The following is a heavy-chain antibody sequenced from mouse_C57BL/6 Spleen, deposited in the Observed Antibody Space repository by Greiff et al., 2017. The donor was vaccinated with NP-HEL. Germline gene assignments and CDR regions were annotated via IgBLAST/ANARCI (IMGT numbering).Heavy chain of an antibody. Sequence: QVQLQQPGAELVMPGASVKLSCKASGYTFTSYWMHWVKQMPGQGLEWIGEIDPSDSYTNYNQTFKGHSTLTVDKSSSTSYMQLSSLTSEDSAVYYCGGLDYWGQGTSVTVSS. V-gene: IGHV1-69*01. CDR2: IDPSDSYT. J-gene: IGHJ4*01. CDR1: GYTFTSYW. CDR3: GGLDY.